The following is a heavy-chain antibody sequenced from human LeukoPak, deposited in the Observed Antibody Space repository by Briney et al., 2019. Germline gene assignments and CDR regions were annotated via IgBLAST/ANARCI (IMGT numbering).Heavy chain of an antibody. J-gene: IGHJ5*02. CDR1: GYTFTSYD. D-gene: IGHD2-2*02. CDR3: ARGLGYCSSTSCYTNGWFDP. V-gene: IGHV1-8*01. CDR2: MNPNSGNT. Sequence: ASVKVSCKASGYTFTSYDIHWVRQATGQGLEWMGWMNPNSGNTGYAQKFQGRVTMTRNTSISTAYMELSSLRSEDTAVYYCARGLGYCSSTSCYTNGWFDPWGQGTLVTVSS.